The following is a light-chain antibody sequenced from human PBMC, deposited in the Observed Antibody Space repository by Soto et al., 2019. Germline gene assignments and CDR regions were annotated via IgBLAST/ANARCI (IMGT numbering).Light chain of an antibody. CDR2: DVS. J-gene: IGLJ1*01. CDR3: SSHTSTSTPPYV. V-gene: IGLV2-14*03. Sequence: QAASVSGSPGQSITISCTGTSSDVGGYDYVSWYQHHPGKAPKLMIYDVSNRPSGVSNRFSGSKSGNTASLTISGLQAEDGADYYCSSHTSTSTPPYVFGTGTKLTVL. CDR1: SSDVGGYDY.